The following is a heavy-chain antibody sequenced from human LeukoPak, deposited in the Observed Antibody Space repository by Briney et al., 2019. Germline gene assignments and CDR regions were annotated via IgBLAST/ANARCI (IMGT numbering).Heavy chain of an antibody. Sequence: GRSLRLSCAASGFTFSSYGMHWVRQAPGKGLEWVSYISSSGSTIYYADSVKGRFTISRDNAKNSLYLQMNSLRAEDTAVYYCAVATIKDYFDYWGQGTLVTVSS. J-gene: IGHJ4*02. CDR2: ISSSGSTI. V-gene: IGHV3-48*04. CDR3: AVATIKDYFDY. D-gene: IGHD5-24*01. CDR1: GFTFSSYG.